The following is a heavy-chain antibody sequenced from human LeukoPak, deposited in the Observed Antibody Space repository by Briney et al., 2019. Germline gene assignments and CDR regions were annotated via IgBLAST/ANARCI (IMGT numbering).Heavy chain of an antibody. CDR3: TRMTTGHDY. J-gene: IGHJ4*02. V-gene: IGHV4-34*01. CDR2: INHSGYT. D-gene: IGHD4-17*01. CDR1: GVSFNNYY. Sequence: SETLSLTCAVSGVSFNNYYWSWVRQTPGKGLEWIGEINHSGYTNDGPSLKSRVTLSIDTSRKQFSLNLRSVTVADTGIYYCTRMTTGHDYWGQGTLVTVSS.